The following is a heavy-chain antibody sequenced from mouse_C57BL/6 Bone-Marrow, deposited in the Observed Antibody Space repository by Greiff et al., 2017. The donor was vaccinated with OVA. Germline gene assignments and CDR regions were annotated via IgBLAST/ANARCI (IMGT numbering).Heavy chain of an antibody. Sequence: VQLQQSGPELVKPGASVKISCKASGYSFTDYNMKWVKQSNGKSLEWIGVINPNYGTTSYHQKFKGKATLTVDHSSSTAYMQLNSLTSEDAAVYYCARRTGTLMDYWGQGTSVTVSS. CDR1: GYSFTDYN. D-gene: IGHD4-1*01. J-gene: IGHJ4*01. CDR2: INPNYGTT. CDR3: ARRTGTLMDY. V-gene: IGHV1-39*01.